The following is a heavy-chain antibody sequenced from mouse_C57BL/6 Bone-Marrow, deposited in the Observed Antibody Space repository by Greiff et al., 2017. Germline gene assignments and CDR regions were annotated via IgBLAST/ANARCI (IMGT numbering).Heavy chain of an antibody. Sequence: QVQLKQSGAELVRPGTSVKVSCKASGYAFTNYLIEWVKQRPGQGLEWIGVINPGSGGTNYNEKFKGKATLTADKSSSTSYMQLNSLTSEDSAVYFCASSPSSGSSYDYFDYWGQGTTLTVSS. CDR3: ASSPSSGSSYDYFDY. J-gene: IGHJ2*01. CDR1: GYAFTNYL. V-gene: IGHV1-54*01. CDR2: INPGSGGT. D-gene: IGHD1-1*01.